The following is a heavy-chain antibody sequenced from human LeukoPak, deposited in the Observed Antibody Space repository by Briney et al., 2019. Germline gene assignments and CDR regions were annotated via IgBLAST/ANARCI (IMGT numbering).Heavy chain of an antibody. D-gene: IGHD3-22*01. J-gene: IGHJ3*02. Sequence: GGSLRLSCAASGFTFSSYSMNWVRQAPGKGLEWVSYISSSSSTIYYADSVKGRFTISRDNAKNSLYLQMNSLRAEDTAVYYCARDSTYDSSGYYSPTDAFDIWGQGTMVTVSS. V-gene: IGHV3-48*01. CDR2: ISSSSSTI. CDR3: ARDSTYDSSGYYSPTDAFDI. CDR1: GFTFSSYS.